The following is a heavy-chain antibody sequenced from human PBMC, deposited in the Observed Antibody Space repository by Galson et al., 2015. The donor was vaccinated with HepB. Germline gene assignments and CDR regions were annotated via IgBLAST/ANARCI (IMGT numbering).Heavy chain of an antibody. CDR2: INAGNGNT. CDR3: ARQKQGLRNWYSDL. CDR1: GYTFTSYA. Sequence: SVKVSCKASGYTFTSYAMHWVRQAPGQRLEWMGWINAGNGNTKYSQKFQGRVTITRDTSASTAYVELSSLRSEDTAVYYCARQKQGLRNWYSDLWGRGTLVTVSS. V-gene: IGHV1-3*01. J-gene: IGHJ2*01. D-gene: IGHD4-17*01.